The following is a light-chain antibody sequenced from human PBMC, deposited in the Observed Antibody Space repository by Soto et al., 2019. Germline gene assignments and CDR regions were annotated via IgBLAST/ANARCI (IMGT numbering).Light chain of an antibody. V-gene: IGLV1-40*01. CDR1: SSNIGAGYD. CDR3: QSYDSSLSGYV. Sequence: SALTQPPSVSGAPGQMVTISCTGGSSNIGAGYDVHWYQQLPGTAPKLLIYGNSNRPSGVPDRFSGSKSGTSASLAITGLQAEDEADYYCQSYDSSLSGYVFGTGTKVTVL. J-gene: IGLJ1*01. CDR2: GNS.